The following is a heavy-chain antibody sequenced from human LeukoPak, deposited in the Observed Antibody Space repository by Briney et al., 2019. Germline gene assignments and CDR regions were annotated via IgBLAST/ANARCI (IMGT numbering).Heavy chain of an antibody. V-gene: IGHV1-46*01. J-gene: IGHJ4*02. D-gene: IGHD5-18*01. Sequence: ASVKVSCKASGYTFTTYNTHWVRQAPGQGLEWMGIINPSGGSTSYAQKFQGRVTMTRDTSTSTVYMELSSLRSEDTAVYYCAREDYIYGCNYWGQGTLVTVSS. CDR2: INPSGGST. CDR1: GYTFTTYN. CDR3: AREDYIYGCNY.